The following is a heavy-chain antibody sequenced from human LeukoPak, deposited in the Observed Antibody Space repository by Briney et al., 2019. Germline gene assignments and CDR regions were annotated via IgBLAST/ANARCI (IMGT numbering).Heavy chain of an antibody. CDR3: ARELIGGGKAFDY. V-gene: IGHV1-46*01. CDR2: INPRDESI. D-gene: IGHD4-23*01. J-gene: IGHJ4*02. CDR1: EYTIRNYY. Sequence: GASVKVSCKASEYTIRNYYMHWVRQAPGQGLEWMGLINPRDESIDYAQNLKGRVTVTRDTSTSTVYLELTSLRSGDTAVYYCARELIGGGKAFDYWGQGTLVIVSS.